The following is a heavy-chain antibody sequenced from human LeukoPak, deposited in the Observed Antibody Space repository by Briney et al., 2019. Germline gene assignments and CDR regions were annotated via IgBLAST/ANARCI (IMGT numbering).Heavy chain of an antibody. CDR2: IYYSGST. D-gene: IGHD2-2*01. CDR3: ARLSKDTVVLPAAMAHYFDY. V-gene: IGHV4-59*08. Sequence: SETLSLTGTVSGGSISGYYWSWIRQPPGKGLQFIGYIYYSGSTNYNPSLESRVTISVDTSKNQFSLKLRSVTAADTAVYYCARLSKDTVVLPAAMAHYFDYWGQGTLVTVSS. J-gene: IGHJ4*02. CDR1: GGSISGYY.